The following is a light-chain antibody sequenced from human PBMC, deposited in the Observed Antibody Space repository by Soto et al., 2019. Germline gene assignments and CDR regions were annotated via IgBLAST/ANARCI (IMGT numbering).Light chain of an antibody. CDR1: QSILYSSNNKNY. J-gene: IGKJ2*01. V-gene: IGKV4-1*01. CDR3: QQYYSTPYT. CDR2: WAS. Sequence: DIVMTQSPDSLAMSLGERATINCKSSQSILYSSNNKNYLVWYQQKVGQPPKLLISWASTRESGVPDRFSGSGSGTDITLTISSLQAEDLAVYYCQQYYSTPYTFGQGTKLEIK.